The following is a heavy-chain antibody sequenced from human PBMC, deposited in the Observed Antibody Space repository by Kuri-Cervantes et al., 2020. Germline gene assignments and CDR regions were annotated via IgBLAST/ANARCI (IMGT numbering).Heavy chain of an antibody. V-gene: IGHV1-46*01. CDR1: GYTFTSYY. J-gene: IGHJ5*02. CDR2: INPSGGST. D-gene: IGHD6-19*01. CDR3: ARELGSSGWYFA. Sequence: ASVKVSCKASGYTFTSYYMHWVRQAPGQGLEWMGIINPSGGSTSYAQKFQGRVTMTTDTSTSTAYMELRSLRSDDTAVYYCARELGSSGWYFAWGQGTLVTVSS.